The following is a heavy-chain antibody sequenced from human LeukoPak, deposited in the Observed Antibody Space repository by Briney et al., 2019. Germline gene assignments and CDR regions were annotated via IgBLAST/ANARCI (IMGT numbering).Heavy chain of an antibody. CDR2: ISSSSSYI. Sequence: GGSLRLSCAASGFTFSSYSMNWVRQAPGKGLEWVSSISSSSSYIYYADSVKGRFTISRDNAKNSLYLQMNSLRAEDTAVYYRATTPRAMTTVTTGYWGQGTLVTVSS. J-gene: IGHJ4*02. CDR3: ATTPRAMTTVTTGY. D-gene: IGHD4-17*01. V-gene: IGHV3-21*01. CDR1: GFTFSSYS.